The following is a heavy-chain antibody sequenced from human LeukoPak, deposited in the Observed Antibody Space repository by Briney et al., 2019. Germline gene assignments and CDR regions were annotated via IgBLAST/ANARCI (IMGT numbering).Heavy chain of an antibody. Sequence: GGSLRLSCAASGFTFSSYWMHWVRQAPGKGLVWVSRIKSGGSTNYADSVKGRFTISRDNAKNTVSLQMNSLRAEDTGVYYCARAPSEIGGYYPEYFRHWGQGTLVPVSS. CDR2: IKSGGST. CDR1: GFTFSSYW. CDR3: ARAPSEIGGYYPEYFRH. V-gene: IGHV3-74*01. D-gene: IGHD3-22*01. J-gene: IGHJ1*01.